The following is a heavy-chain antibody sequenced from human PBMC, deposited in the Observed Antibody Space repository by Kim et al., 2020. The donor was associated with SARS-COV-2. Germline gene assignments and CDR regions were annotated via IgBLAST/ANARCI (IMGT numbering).Heavy chain of an antibody. J-gene: IGHJ4*01. Sequence: GGSLRLSCSASGFSFSDHYMDWVRQAPGKGLEWVGRSKNKANNYTTQYAASLKDRFSISRDDSKNSLYLQMTSLKTEDTALYYCARAYDPSIHAIRYWGQGTLVTVSS. D-gene: IGHD2-21*01. CDR2: SKNKANNYTT. V-gene: IGHV3-72*01. CDR3: ARAYDPSIHAIRY. CDR1: GFSFSDHY.